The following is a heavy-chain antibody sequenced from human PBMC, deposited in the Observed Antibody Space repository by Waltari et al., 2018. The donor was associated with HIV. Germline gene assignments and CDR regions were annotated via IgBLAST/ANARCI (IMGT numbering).Heavy chain of an antibody. Sequence: QVQLQESGPGLVRPSETLSLTCTVSGGSIGSYSWSWIRQPPGKELEWFGYIHYSGSANYNPSLKSRVTVSVDTSKHQFSLKLSSVTAADTGVYYCATLMVYAPRSHYYGMDVWGQGTTVIVYS. CDR3: ATLMVYAPRSHYYGMDV. D-gene: IGHD2-8*01. V-gene: IGHV4-59*01. CDR2: IHYSGSA. J-gene: IGHJ6*02. CDR1: GGSIGSYS.